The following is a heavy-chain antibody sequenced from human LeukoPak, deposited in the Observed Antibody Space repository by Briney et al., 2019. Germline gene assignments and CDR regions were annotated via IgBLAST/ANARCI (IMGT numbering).Heavy chain of an antibody. V-gene: IGHV3-23*01. CDR2: ISGSGHNT. D-gene: IGHD6-13*01. J-gene: IGHJ4*02. Sequence: PGGSLRLSCAASGFTFSNYGMNWVRQAPGKGLEWVSAISGSGHNTYYADSVKGRFTISRDNSKNTLYLQMNSLRAEDTALYYCAKGTSSWHEFDYWGQGTLVTVSS. CDR3: AKGTSSWHEFDY. CDR1: GFTFSNYG.